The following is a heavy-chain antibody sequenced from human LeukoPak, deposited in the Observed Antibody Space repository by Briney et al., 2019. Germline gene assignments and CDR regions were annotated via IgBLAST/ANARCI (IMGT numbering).Heavy chain of an antibody. CDR1: GGSMRGFY. V-gene: IGHV4-59*12. J-gene: IGHJ4*02. D-gene: IGHD2-8*02. CDR3: ARGGGTDFDY. CDR2: FYYSRDT. Sequence: SETLSLTCTVSGGSMRGFYWSWIRQPPGKGLEGIGYFYYSRDTNYNPALKSRVTISVDTSKNQFSLKLSSVPAADTAVYYCARGGGTDFDYWGQGTLVTVSS.